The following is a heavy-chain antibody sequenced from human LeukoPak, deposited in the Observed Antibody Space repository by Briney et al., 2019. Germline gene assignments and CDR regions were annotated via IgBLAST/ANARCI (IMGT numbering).Heavy chain of an antibody. J-gene: IGHJ4*02. CDR3: ARGASFWSGYYTGLFDY. D-gene: IGHD3-3*01. CDR2: INHSGST. Sequence: SETLSLTCAVYGGSFSGYYWSWIRQPPGKGLEWIGEINHSGSTNYNPSLKSRVTISVDTSKNQFSLKLSSVTAADTAVYYCARGASFWSGYYTGLFDYWGQGTLVTVSS. V-gene: IGHV4-34*01. CDR1: GGSFSGYY.